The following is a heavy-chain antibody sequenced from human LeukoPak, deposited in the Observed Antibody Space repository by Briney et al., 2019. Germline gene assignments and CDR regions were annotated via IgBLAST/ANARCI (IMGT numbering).Heavy chain of an antibody. CDR3: ARGYFDWLLPHYFDY. J-gene: IGHJ4*02. Sequence: SETLSLTCTVSGGSISSYYWSWIRQPPGKGLEWIGYIYYSGSTNYNPSLKSRVTISVDTSKNQFSLKLSSVTAADTAVYYCARGYFDWLLPHYFDYWGQGTLVTVSS. V-gene: IGHV4-59*01. CDR1: GGSISSYY. D-gene: IGHD3-9*01. CDR2: IYYSGST.